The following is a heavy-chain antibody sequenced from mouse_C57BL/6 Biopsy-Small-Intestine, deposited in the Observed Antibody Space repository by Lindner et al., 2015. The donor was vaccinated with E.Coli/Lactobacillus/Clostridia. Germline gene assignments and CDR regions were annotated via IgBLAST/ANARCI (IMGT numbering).Heavy chain of an antibody. Sequence: VQLQESGPELVKPGASVKISCKASGYTFTDYYINWVKQRPGQGLEWIGWIYPGSGDTKYNEKFKGKATLTVGTSSNTAYMQLSSLTSEDSAVYYCTTGKMRNYYAMDYWGQGTSVTVSS. J-gene: IGHJ4*01. V-gene: IGHV1-84*01. CDR1: GYTFTDYY. CDR2: IYPGSGDT. D-gene: IGHD1-1*01. CDR3: TTGKMRNYYAMDY.